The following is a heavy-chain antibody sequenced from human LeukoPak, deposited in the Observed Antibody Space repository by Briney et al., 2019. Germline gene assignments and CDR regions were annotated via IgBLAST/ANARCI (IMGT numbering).Heavy chain of an antibody. CDR3: ARGLGAWFDP. V-gene: IGHV4-34*01. CDR1: GGSFSGYY. D-gene: IGHD1-26*01. Sequence: SETLSLTCAVYGGSFSGYYWSWIRQPPGKGLEWIGEINHSGSTNYNLSLKSRVTISVDTSKNQFSLKLSSVTAADTAVYYCARGLGAWFDPWGQGTLVTVSS. J-gene: IGHJ5*02. CDR2: INHSGST.